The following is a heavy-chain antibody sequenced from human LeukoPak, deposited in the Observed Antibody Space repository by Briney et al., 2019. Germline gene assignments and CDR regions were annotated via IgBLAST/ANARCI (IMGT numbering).Heavy chain of an antibody. J-gene: IGHJ4*02. CDR2: ININSGNT. D-gene: IGHD1-26*01. V-gene: IGHV1-8*01. Sequence: ASVKVSCKASGYTFTNYDINWVRQATGQRLEWMGWININSGNTGYAQKFQGRVTMTRDTSISTAYMEVSSLRYDDTAVYYCARVTGSIDYWGQGTLVTVSS. CDR3: ARVTGSIDY. CDR1: GYTFTNYD.